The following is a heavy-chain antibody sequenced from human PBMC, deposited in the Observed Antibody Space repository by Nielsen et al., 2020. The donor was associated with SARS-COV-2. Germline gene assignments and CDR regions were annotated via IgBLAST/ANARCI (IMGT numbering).Heavy chain of an antibody. D-gene: IGHD5-12*01. CDR1: GFTFSSYW. CDR3: ARGGGGYDSGSERIRYGMDV. CDR2: ISYDGSNK. Sequence: GGSLRLSCAASGFTFSSYWMHWVRQAPGKGLEWVAVISYDGSNKYYADSVKGRFTISRDNSKNTLYLQMNSLRAEDTAVYYCARGGGGYDSGSERIRYGMDVWGQGTTVTVSS. J-gene: IGHJ6*02. V-gene: IGHV3-30*03.